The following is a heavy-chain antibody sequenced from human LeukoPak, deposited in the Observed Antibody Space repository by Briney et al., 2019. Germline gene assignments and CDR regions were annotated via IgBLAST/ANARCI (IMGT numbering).Heavy chain of an antibody. CDR3: ARDGLHCTNGVRYTEFDP. D-gene: IGHD2-8*01. J-gene: IGHJ5*02. V-gene: IGHV3-48*01. CDR2: ISSSSSTI. CDR1: GFTFSSYS. Sequence: GGSLRLSCAASGFTFSSYSMNWVRQAPGKGLEWVSYISSSSSTIYYADSVKGRFTISRDNAKNSLYLQMNSLRAEDTAVYYCARDGLHCTNGVRYTEFDPWGQGTLVTVSS.